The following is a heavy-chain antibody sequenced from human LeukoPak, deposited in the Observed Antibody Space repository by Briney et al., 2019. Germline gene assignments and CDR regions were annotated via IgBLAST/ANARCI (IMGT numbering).Heavy chain of an antibody. V-gene: IGHV3-30*18. D-gene: IGHD3-22*01. Sequence: GGSLRLSCAASGFTFSSYGMHWVRQAPGKGLEWVAVISYDGSNKYCADSVKGRFTISRDNSKNTLYLQMNSLRAEDTAVYYCAKDHLYPYYYNSSGSYFDYWGQGTLVTVSS. CDR2: ISYDGSNK. CDR1: GFTFSSYG. CDR3: AKDHLYPYYYNSSGSYFDY. J-gene: IGHJ4*02.